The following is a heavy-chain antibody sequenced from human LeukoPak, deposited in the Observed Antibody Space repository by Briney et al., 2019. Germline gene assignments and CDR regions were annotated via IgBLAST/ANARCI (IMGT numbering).Heavy chain of an antibody. D-gene: IGHD4-23*01. CDR3: AKEETTVATPGIDY. J-gene: IGHJ4*02. CDR1: GLTFSIYA. V-gene: IGHV3-23*01. CDR2: ISGSGGTT. Sequence: GGSLRLSCAASGLTFSIYAMSWVRQAPGKGLEWVSAISGSGGTTYYADCVKGRFTISRDNSKNTLYLQMISLRAEDTAIYYCAKEETTVATPGIDYWGQGTLVTVSS.